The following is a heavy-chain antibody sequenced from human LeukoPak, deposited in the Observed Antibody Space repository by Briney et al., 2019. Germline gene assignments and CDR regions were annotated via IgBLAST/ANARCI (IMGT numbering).Heavy chain of an antibody. J-gene: IGHJ5*02. V-gene: IGHV4-39*01. D-gene: IGHD2-15*01. CDR2: IYYTGST. CDR1: GGSISSSSYY. CDR3: ARQAAYCSSGSCYPNWFDP. Sequence: PSGTLSLTCTVSGGSISSSSYYWGWIRQPPGKGLESIGSIYYTGSTYYNPSLKSRVTISVDTSKNQFSLKLSSVTAADTAVYYCARQAAYCSSGSCYPNWFDPWGQGTLVTVSS.